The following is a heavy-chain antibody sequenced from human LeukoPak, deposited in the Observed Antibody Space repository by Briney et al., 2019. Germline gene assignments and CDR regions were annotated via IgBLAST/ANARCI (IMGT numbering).Heavy chain of an antibody. CDR3: TTDYPIVVVTQYGMDV. V-gene: IGHV3-23*01. CDR1: GLTFNKTA. Sequence: GGSLRLSCAASGLTFNKTAMSWVRQSPGKGLEWVSAIGVSAGSTYYADFAKGRFTISRDNSKNTVYLQMNSLKTEDTAVYYCTTDYPIVVVTQYGMDVWGQGTTVTVSS. J-gene: IGHJ6*02. CDR2: IGVSAGST. D-gene: IGHD3-22*01.